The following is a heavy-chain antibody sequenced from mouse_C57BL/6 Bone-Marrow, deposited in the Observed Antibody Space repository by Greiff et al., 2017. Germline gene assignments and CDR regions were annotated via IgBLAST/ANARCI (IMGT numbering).Heavy chain of an antibody. V-gene: IGHV5-4*01. J-gene: IGHJ2*01. CDR2: ISDGGSYT. CDR3: ARDSANWYYFDD. CDR1: GFTFSSYA. Sequence: EVNLVESGGGLVKPGGSLKLSCAASGFTFSSYAMSWVRQTPDKRLAWVETISDGGSYTYYPDNVKGRFTITRDNAKNNLYLQMSHLKSEDTAMYYCARDSANWYYFDDWGQGTTLTVSS. D-gene: IGHD4-1*01.